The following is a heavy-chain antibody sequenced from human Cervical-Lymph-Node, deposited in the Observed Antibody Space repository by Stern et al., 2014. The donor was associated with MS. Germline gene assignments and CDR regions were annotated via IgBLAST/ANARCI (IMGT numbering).Heavy chain of an antibody. Sequence: VQLVESGTEVKKPGASVKVSCKASGDTFGTYGVNWVRQAPGQRLELLGWISGYKGNTNYAQRLQGRVTLTTDTSTTTAYMELRSLRSDDTAVYYCAIMGTNGIDVWGQGTTVTVSS. CDR2: ISGYKGNT. CDR3: AIMGTNGIDV. CDR1: GDTFGTYG. V-gene: IGHV1-18*01. J-gene: IGHJ6*02. D-gene: IGHD5-18*01.